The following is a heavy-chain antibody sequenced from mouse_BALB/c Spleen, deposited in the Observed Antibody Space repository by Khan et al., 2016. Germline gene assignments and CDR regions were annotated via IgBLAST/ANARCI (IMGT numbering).Heavy chain of an antibody. CDR1: GYSFTGYN. CDR2: IDPYYGGT. J-gene: IGHJ1*01. CDR3: AGGYGNYVNWYFDV. V-gene: IGHV1-39*01. D-gene: IGHD2-10*02. Sequence: VQLQQSGPELVKPGASVKISCKASGYSFTGYNMNWVKQSNGKSLEWIGDIDPYYGGTSYNQKFKGKATLTVDKSSSTAYMQLKSLTSEDSAVXYCAGGYGNYVNWYFDVWGAGTTVTVSS.